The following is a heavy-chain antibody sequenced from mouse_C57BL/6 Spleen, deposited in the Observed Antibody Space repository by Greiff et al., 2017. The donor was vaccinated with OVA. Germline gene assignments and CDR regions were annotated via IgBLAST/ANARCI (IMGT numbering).Heavy chain of an antibody. CDR1: GFNIKDDY. D-gene: IGHD2-4*01. J-gene: IGHJ3*01. CDR2: IDPENGDT. CDR3: TTSTMITTIAY. V-gene: IGHV14-4*01. Sequence: EVHLVESGAELVRPGASVKLSCTASGFNIKDDYMHWVKQRPEQGLEWIGWIDPENGDTEYASKFQGKATITADTSSNTAYLQLSSLTSEDTAVYYCTTSTMITTIAYWGQGTLVTVSA.